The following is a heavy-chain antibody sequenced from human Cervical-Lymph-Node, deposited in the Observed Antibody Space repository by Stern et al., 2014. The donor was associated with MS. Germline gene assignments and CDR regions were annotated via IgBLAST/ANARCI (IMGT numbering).Heavy chain of an antibody. V-gene: IGHV1-18*01. J-gene: IGHJ4*02. Sequence: VQLLESGVEVKKPGASVKVSCKASGYTFTSYGISWVRQAPGQGLEWMGWISPYNSNTNYAQKLQGRVTMTTDTSMTTAYMELRSLRSDDTAVYYCARRAYYNGLYYLDYWGQGALVTVSS. CDR2: ISPYNSNT. CDR3: ARRAYYNGLYYLDY. D-gene: IGHD3-10*01. CDR1: GYTFTSYG.